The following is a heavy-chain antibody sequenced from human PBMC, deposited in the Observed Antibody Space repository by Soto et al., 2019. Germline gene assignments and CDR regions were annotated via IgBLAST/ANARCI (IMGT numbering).Heavy chain of an antibody. Sequence: GSLRLSCAASGFTFSSYAMSWVRQAPGKGLEWVSAISGSGGSTYYADSVKGRFTISRDNSKNTLYLQMNSLRAEDTAVYYCAKVYDSSGHYYYYYGMDVWGQGTTVTVSS. D-gene: IGHD3-22*01. CDR3: AKVYDSSGHYYYYYGMDV. V-gene: IGHV3-23*01. J-gene: IGHJ6*02. CDR1: GFTFSSYA. CDR2: ISGSGGST.